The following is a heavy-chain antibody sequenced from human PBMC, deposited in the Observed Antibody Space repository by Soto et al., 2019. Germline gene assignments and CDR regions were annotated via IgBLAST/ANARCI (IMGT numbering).Heavy chain of an antibody. J-gene: IGHJ6*02. V-gene: IGHV3-30*18. D-gene: IGHD3-16*01. Sequence: QEQLVESGGGVVQPGRSLRLSCAASGFTVSTNGIHWVRQAPGKGLEWVALISYDGSKTYYANSVKGRFTISRDNVKKGVYMQMKGLRAEDTAVYYCAKDFSYALLDQPGREYDYDGMDVWGQGTTVTVSS. CDR2: ISYDGSKT. CDR1: GFTVSTNG. CDR3: AKDFSYALLDQPGREYDYDGMDV.